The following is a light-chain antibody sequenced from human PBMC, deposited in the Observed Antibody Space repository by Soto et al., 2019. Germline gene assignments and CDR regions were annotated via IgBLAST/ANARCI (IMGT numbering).Light chain of an antibody. V-gene: IGKV1-5*01. Sequence: STLSASIGDRVTITCRASQTINNWLAWYQKKPGKAPNLLIYHASNLETGVPSRFSGSAFGTEFTLTISSLQPDDFATYYCQHYNSYPWTFGQGTKVDIK. CDR1: QTINNW. CDR3: QHYNSYPWT. CDR2: HAS. J-gene: IGKJ1*01.